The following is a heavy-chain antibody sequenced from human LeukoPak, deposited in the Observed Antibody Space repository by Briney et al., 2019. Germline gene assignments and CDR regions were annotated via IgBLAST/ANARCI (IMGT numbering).Heavy chain of an antibody. CDR1: GFTFSTYA. CDR3: AKDSRLVGSAYFDS. CDR2: IGSSGSTT. Sequence: HTGGSLRLSCVASGFTFSTYAMTWVRQAPGKGLEWVSGIGSSGSTTHYADSVKGRFTISRENSKNTVYLQMNSLGAEDTAVYYCAKDSRLVGSAYFDSWGQGTLVTVSS. V-gene: IGHV3-23*01. J-gene: IGHJ4*02. D-gene: IGHD1-26*01.